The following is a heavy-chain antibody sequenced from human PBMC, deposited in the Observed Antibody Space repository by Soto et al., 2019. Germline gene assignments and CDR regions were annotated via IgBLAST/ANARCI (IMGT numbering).Heavy chain of an antibody. Sequence: QVHLVQSGAEVRTPGSSINVSCTVSGGTFNIHLIHWVRQAPGQGLEWMGGIIPIFDSTNYAQKFQGRVTIKADESSSTAFLEMSGLTSQDTAIYYCARDVRSGSYSYYFDFWGQGTVVSVSS. CDR1: GGTFNIHL. CDR3: ARDVRSGSYSYYFDF. D-gene: IGHD1-26*01. J-gene: IGHJ4*02. CDR2: IIPIFDST. V-gene: IGHV1-69*01.